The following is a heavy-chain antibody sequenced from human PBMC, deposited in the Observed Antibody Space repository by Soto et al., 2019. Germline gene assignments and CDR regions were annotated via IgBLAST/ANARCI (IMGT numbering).Heavy chain of an antibody. CDR1: CYSIDSCGYF. V-gene: IGHV4-38-2*02. J-gene: IGHJ4*01. D-gene: IGHD3-22*01. Sequence: SETLSLTCAVSCYSIDSCGYFWGWIRQPPGKGLEWIGSVFHSGTTYSNPSLKSRITISVDTSKNQFSLDLRSVTAADTAVYYCARDPHYYENIDYVDYWGHGTLVTVPS. CDR2: VFHSGTT. CDR3: ARDPHYYENIDYVDY.